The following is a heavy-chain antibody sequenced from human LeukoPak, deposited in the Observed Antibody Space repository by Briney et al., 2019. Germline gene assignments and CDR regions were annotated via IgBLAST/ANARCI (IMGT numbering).Heavy chain of an antibody. J-gene: IGHJ4*02. Sequence: GGSLRLSSAASGFTVSTNHMTWVRQAPPKGMDWVSVVYTAVRTYHTDSVKCRFTISRDNSKNTVYRQMNSLRGGDTAVYYCARGYSSNWNYFDYWGQGILVTVSS. CDR1: GFTVSTNH. CDR2: VYTAVRT. CDR3: ARGYSSNWNYFDY. D-gene: IGHD6-13*01. V-gene: IGHV3-53*01.